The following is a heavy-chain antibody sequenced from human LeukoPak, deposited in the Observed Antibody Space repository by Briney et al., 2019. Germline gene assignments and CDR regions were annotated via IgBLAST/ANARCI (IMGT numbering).Heavy chain of an antibody. V-gene: IGHV4-4*02. J-gene: IGHJ4*02. CDR1: GGSISSSNW. CDR2: IYHSGST. CDR3: ARSLEAVAGTLRY. D-gene: IGHD6-19*01. Sequence: SETLSLTCAVSGGSISSSNWWSWVRQPPGKGLEWIGEIYHSGSTNYNPSLKSRVTISVDKSKNQFSLKLSSVTAVDTAVYYCARSLEAVAGTLRYWGQGTLVTVSS.